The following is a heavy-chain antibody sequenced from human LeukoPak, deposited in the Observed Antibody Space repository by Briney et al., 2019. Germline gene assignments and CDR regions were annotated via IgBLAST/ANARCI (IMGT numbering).Heavy chain of an antibody. Sequence: PSETLSLTCTVSGGSISSYYWSWIRQPPGKGLEWIGYIYYSGSTNYNPSLKSRVTISVDTFKNQFSLKLSSVTAADTAVYYCARVAIVGATFRYWYFDLWGRGTLVTVSS. J-gene: IGHJ2*01. CDR2: IYYSGST. V-gene: IGHV4-59*01. D-gene: IGHD1-26*01. CDR3: ARVAIVGATFRYWYFDL. CDR1: GGSISSYY.